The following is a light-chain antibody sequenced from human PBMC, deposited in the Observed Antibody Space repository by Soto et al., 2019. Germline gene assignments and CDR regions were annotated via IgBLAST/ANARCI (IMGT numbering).Light chain of an antibody. J-gene: IGLJ1*01. Sequence: NFMLTQPHSVSESPGKTVTISCTRSSDSIASNSVQWYQQRPGSSPTIVIYENNQKPSGVPDRFSGSVDTSSNSASLTISGLKTEDEADYFPPSYDSSRYVFGTGTNLTVL. CDR3: PSYDSSRYV. CDR2: ENN. V-gene: IGLV6-57*01. CDR1: SDSIASNS.